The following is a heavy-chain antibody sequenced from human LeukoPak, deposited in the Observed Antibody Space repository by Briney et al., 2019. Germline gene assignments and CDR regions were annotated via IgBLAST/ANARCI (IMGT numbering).Heavy chain of an antibody. D-gene: IGHD3-22*01. CDR3: ARVRGYYYGSSGPFDY. V-gene: IGHV4-30-2*01. J-gene: IGHJ4*02. Sequence: SETLSLTCAVSGGSISSGGYSWSWIRQPPGKGLEWIGYIYHSGSTYYNPSLKSRVTISVDRSKNQFSLKLSSVTAADTAVYYCARVRGYYYGSSGPFDYWGQGTLVTVSS. CDR2: IYHSGST. CDR1: GGSISSGGYS.